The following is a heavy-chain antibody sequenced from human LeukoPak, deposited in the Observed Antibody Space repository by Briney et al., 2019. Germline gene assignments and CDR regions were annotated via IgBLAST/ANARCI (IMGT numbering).Heavy chain of an antibody. D-gene: IGHD3-10*01. CDR1: GGSFSGYY. CDR3: ARGVRWRGFDY. J-gene: IGHJ4*02. CDR2: INHSGST. V-gene: IGHV4-34*01. Sequence: PSETLSLTCAVYGGSFSGYYWSWIRQPPGKGLEWIGEINHSGSTNYNPSLKSRVTISVDTSKNQFSLKLSSVTAADTAVYYCARGVRWRGFDYWGQGTLVTVSS.